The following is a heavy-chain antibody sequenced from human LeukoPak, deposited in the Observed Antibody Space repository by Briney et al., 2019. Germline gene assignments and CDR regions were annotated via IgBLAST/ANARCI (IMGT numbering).Heavy chain of an antibody. J-gene: IGHJ4*02. D-gene: IGHD4-23*01. CDR2: ITSSGGNT. CDR1: GFTFSSYA. V-gene: IGHV3-23*01. Sequence: GGSLRLSCAASGFTFSSYAMSWVRQAPGKGLEWVSAITSSGGNTYYADSVKGRFTLSRDNSKNTLYLQMDSLRAEDTAVYYCATLVGDYGGKVGFFDYWGQGALVTVSS. CDR3: ATLVGDYGGKVGFFDY.